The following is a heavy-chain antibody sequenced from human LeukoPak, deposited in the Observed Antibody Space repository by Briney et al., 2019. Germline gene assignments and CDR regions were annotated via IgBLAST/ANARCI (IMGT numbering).Heavy chain of an antibody. V-gene: IGHV3-66*01. Sequence: PGGSLRLSCAASGFTVSSNYMSWVRQAPGKGLEWVSVIYSGGSTYYADSVKGRFTISRDNSKNTLYLQMNSLRAEDTAVYYCARETTYSSSLDYWGQGTLVTVSS. CDR1: GFTVSSNY. CDR2: IYSGGST. J-gene: IGHJ4*02. D-gene: IGHD6-13*01. CDR3: ARETTYSSSLDY.